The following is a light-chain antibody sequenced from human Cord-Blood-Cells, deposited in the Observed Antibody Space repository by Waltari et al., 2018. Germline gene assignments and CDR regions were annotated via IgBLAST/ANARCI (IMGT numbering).Light chain of an antibody. Sequence: DIQMTQFPSSLSVSVGDRVTITCRASQRISSYLNWYQQKPGKAPKLLIYAASSLQSGVPSRFSCSGSGTDFTLTISSLQPEDFATYYCQQSYSTPLTFGGGTKVEIK. CDR2: AAS. CDR1: QRISSY. V-gene: IGKV1-39*01. J-gene: IGKJ4*01. CDR3: QQSYSTPLT.